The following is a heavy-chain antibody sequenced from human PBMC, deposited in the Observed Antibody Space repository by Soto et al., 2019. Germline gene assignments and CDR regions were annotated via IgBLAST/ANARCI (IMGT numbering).Heavy chain of an antibody. CDR3: ARVGCSSSCLRYYYYGMDV. V-gene: IGHV1-46*01. J-gene: IGHJ6*02. D-gene: IGHD6-13*01. Sequence: EASVKVSCKASGYTFTSYYMHWVRQAPGQRLEWMGIINPSGGSTSYAQKFQGRVTMTRDTSTSTVYMELSSLRSEDTAVYYCARVGCSSSCLRYYYYGMDVWGQGTTVTVSS. CDR2: INPSGGST. CDR1: GYTFTSYY.